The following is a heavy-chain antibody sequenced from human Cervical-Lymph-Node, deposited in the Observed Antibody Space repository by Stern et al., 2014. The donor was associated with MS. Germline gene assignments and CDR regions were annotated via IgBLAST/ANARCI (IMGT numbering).Heavy chain of an antibody. CDR2: IFSNDEK. V-gene: IGHV2-26*01. Sequence: QITLKESGPVLVKPTETLTLTCTVSGFSLSNARMGVSWIRQPPGKALEWLAHIFSNDEKPYSTSLKSRLTIPKDPSKSQVVLTMTNMDPVDTATYYCARIRYYDSSNGWFAPWGQGTLVTVSS. CDR1: GFSLSNARMG. J-gene: IGHJ5*02. D-gene: IGHD3-22*01. CDR3: ARIRYYDSSNGWFAP.